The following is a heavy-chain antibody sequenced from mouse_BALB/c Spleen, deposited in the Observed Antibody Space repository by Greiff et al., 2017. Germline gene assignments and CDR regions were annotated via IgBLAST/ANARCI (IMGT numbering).Heavy chain of an antibody. CDR3: ARDHYYGSSYRYFDV. CDR1: GFSLTSYG. Sequence: VQLKESGPGLVAPSQSLSITCTVSGFSLTSYGVHWVRQPPGKGLEWLGVIWAGGSTNYNSALMSRLSISKDNSKSQVFLKMNSLQTDDTAMYYCARDHYYGSSYRYFDVWGAGTTGTVSS. D-gene: IGHD1-1*01. CDR2: IWAGGST. V-gene: IGHV2-9*02. J-gene: IGHJ1*01.